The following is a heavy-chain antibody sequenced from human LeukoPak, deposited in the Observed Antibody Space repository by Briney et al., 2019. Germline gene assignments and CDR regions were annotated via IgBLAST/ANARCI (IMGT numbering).Heavy chain of an antibody. D-gene: IGHD3-22*01. V-gene: IGHV3-23*01. J-gene: IGHJ4*02. CDR1: GFTFSSYA. CDR2: ISGSGGST. Sequence: PGGSLRLSCAASGFTFSSYAMSWVRQAPGKGLERVSGISGSGGSTYYADSVKGRFTISRDNSKNTLYLQMNSLRAEDTAVYYCAKTRAYYYDSSGYPDYWGQGTLVTVSS. CDR3: AKTRAYYYDSSGYPDY.